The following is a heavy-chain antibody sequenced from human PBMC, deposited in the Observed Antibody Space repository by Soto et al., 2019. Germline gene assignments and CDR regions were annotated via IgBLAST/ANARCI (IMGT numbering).Heavy chain of an antibody. CDR2: IIPIFGTA. J-gene: IGHJ6*02. CDR3: AREDSSNLKWGRYYYGMDV. V-gene: IGHV1-69*01. D-gene: IGHD6-13*01. Sequence: QVQLVQSGAEVKKPGSSVKVSCKASGGTFSSYAISWVRQAPGQGLEWMGGIIPIFGTANYAQKFQGRVTITADESTRTAYMELSSLRSEDTAVYYCAREDSSNLKWGRYYYGMDVWGQGTTVTVSS. CDR1: GGTFSSYA.